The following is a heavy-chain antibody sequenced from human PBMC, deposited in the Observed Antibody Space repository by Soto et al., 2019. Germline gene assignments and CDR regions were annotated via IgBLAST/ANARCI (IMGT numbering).Heavy chain of an antibody. CDR2: IFYSDSF. CDR1: GGSISSGGAY. CDR3: ARAPETPPIFGVVRPDFFDF. D-gene: IGHD3-3*01. Sequence: QVQLQESGPGLVKSSQTLSLTCTVSGGSISSGGAYGSWIRQRPGKGLEWIGYIFYSDSFYYTPSLKGRVVILADTSKNQFTLKLSSVTDADTAVYYCARAPETPPIFGVVRPDFFDFWGQGTRVTVSS. V-gene: IGHV4-31*03. J-gene: IGHJ4*02.